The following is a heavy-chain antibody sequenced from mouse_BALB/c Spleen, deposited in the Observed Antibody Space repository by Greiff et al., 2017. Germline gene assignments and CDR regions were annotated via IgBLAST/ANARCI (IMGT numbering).Heavy chain of an antibody. Sequence: EVQLKESGAELVRPGALVKLSCKASGFNIKDYYMHWVKQRPEQGLEWIGWIDPENGNTIYDPKFQGKASITADTSSNTAYLQLSSLTSEDTAVYYCAPYGYAPAWFAYWGQGTLVTVSA. CDR3: APYGYAPAWFAY. CDR2: IDPENGNT. J-gene: IGHJ3*01. D-gene: IGHD2-2*01. CDR1: GFNIKDYY. V-gene: IGHV14-1*02.